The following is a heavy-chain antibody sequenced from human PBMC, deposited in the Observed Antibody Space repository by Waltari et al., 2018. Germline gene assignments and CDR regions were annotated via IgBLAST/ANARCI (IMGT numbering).Heavy chain of an antibody. CDR1: GFTFSSYA. CDR3: ARDGFTILSYYYMDV. CDR2: ISSNGGST. V-gene: IGHV3-64*01. D-gene: IGHD3-10*01. J-gene: IGHJ6*03. Sequence: EVQLVESGGGLVQPGGSLRLSCAASGFTFSSYAMHWVPQAPGKGLEYVSAISSNGGSTYYANSVKGRFTISRDNSKNTLYLQMGSLRAEDMAVYYCARDGFTILSYYYMDVWGKGTTVTVSS.